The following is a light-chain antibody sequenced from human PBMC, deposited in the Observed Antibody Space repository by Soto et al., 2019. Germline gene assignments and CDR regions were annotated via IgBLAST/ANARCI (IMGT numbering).Light chain of an antibody. CDR2: EVS. Sequence: QSALTQPASVSGSHGQSITNSCTGTSSDVGGYKYVSWYQQHPGKVPKLMIYEVSNRPSGVSNRFSGSKSGNTASLSISGLQAEDEAEYYCSSYTRSTTLNVLFGGGTKLTVL. CDR1: SSDVGGYKY. J-gene: IGLJ2*01. V-gene: IGLV2-14*01. CDR3: SSYTRSTTLNVL.